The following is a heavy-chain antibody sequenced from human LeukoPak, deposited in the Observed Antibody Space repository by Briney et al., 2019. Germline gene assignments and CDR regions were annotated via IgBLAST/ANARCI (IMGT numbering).Heavy chain of an antibody. D-gene: IGHD6-25*01. CDR3: ARDKMKGQRLGGVDY. CDR1: GFTFSSYA. Sequence: PGGSLRLSCAASGFTFSSYAMHWVRQAPGKGLEYVSAISSNGGSTYYANSVKGRFTISRDNSKNTLYLQMGSLRAEDMAVYYCARDKMKGQRLGGVDYWGQGTLVTVSS. J-gene: IGHJ4*02. CDR2: ISSNGGST. V-gene: IGHV3-64*01.